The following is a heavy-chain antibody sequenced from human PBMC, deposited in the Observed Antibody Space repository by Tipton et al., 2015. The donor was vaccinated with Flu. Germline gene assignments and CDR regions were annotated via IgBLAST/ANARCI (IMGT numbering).Heavy chain of an antibody. CDR2: IKKDGSEK. CDR1: GFIFNSYW. Sequence: SLRLSCTASGFIFNSYWMNWVRQAPGKGLEWVADIKKDGSEKYYVDSLKGRFTISRDNAKNSLYLQMNSLRVEDTAVYYCAGGTGWLIDYWGQGTLVTASS. V-gene: IGHV3-7*01. D-gene: IGHD6-19*01. CDR3: AGGTGWLIDY. J-gene: IGHJ4*02.